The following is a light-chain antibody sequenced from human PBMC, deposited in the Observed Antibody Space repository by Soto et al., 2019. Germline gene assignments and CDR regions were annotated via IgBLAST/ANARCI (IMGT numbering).Light chain of an antibody. Sequence: DIVTTQSPDSLAVSLGERATINCKSSQTVLSSSNNLKYLAWYQQKPGQPPKLLIYWASTRDSGVPDRFSGSGSGTDFTLTISNLQAEDVAVYYCQQYYITPRTFGPGTKVDIK. CDR1: QTVLSSSNNLKY. J-gene: IGKJ3*01. CDR2: WAS. CDR3: QQYYITPRT. V-gene: IGKV4-1*01.